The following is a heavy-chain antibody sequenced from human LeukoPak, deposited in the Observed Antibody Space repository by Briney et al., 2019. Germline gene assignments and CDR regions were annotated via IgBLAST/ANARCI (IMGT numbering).Heavy chain of an antibody. Sequence: SETLSLTCAVYIGSFSGYHWSWIRQPPGRGLEWIGEIDHSGNTKYNPSLKSRVTISADTSKNQFSLELRTLSAADTAVYFCARQGSISAFDFWGRGTLVTVSS. CDR2: IDHSGNT. V-gene: IGHV4-34*01. D-gene: IGHD2-21*01. CDR1: IGSFSGYH. CDR3: ARQGSISAFDF. J-gene: IGHJ4*02.